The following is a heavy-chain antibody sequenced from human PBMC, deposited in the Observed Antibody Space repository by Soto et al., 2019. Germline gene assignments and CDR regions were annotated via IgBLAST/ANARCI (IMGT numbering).Heavy chain of an antibody. CDR1: GGSISSYH. J-gene: IGHJ6*02. CDR2: FYTNGIS. D-gene: IGHD2-21*02. V-gene: IGHV4-4*07. Sequence: SETLSLTCTVSGGSISSYHWSWIRQSAGQGLEWIGRFYTNGISHYNPSLKSRLSMSADTSKNQLSLTLTSVTAADTGVYYCARDRTRGPIVVVTANRYYYYGMDVWGQGTTVTVSS. CDR3: ARDRTRGPIVVVTANRYYYYGMDV.